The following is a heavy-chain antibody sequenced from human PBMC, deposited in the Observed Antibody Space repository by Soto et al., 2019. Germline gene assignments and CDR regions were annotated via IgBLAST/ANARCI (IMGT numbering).Heavy chain of an antibody. CDR1: GYIFTDHC. V-gene: IGHV5-51*01. CDR2: ICPGYSNI. Sequence: EVQVVQSGAEVKEPGESLKISCNGSGYIFTDHCIVWVRQMAGKGLEWVGIICPGYSNIIYSPSVQGQVTISADMSISTAYLQWSSLKASDTAIYYCARRHYCRGDCTINPDYYCGMDVWGQGTTVTVSS. J-gene: IGHJ6*02. D-gene: IGHD2-21*02. CDR3: ARRHYCRGDCTINPDYYCGMDV.